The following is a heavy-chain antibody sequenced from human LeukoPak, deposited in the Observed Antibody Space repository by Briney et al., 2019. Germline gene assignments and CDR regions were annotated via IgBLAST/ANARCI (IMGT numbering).Heavy chain of an antibody. V-gene: IGHV1-18*01. CDR1: GYTFTYYA. Sequence: GASVKVSCTASGYTFTYYAITWVRQAPGQGLEWMGWTSTYNDGKNYAQSLQGRITTTTDTSTNTPYMQLSSLRSDDTAVYYCGAGHPRVDYWGQGTLVTVSS. CDR2: TSTYNDGK. CDR3: GAGHPRVDY. J-gene: IGHJ4*02.